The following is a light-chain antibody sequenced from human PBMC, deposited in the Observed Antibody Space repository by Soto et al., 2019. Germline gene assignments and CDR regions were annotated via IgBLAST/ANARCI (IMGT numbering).Light chain of an antibody. CDR2: DVY. V-gene: IGLV2-14*03. Sequence: SALTQPASVSGSPGQSITISCTGTSSDVGGYDYVSWFQQYPGKAPSLMIYDVYRRPSGVSYRFSGSKSGNTASLTISGLQAEDEADYYCSSYTTTSTVVFGGGTKVTVL. CDR3: SSYTTTSTVV. CDR1: SSDVGGYDY. J-gene: IGLJ3*02.